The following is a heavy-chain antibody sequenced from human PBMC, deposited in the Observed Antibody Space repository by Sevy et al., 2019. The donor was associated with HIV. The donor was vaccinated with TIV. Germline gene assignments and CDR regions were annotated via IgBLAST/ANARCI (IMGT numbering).Heavy chain of an antibody. Sequence: SDTLSLSCSVSGGSVSSGTYYWSWIRQPPGKGLEWIGHIYKTGSTNYKLSLQSRVTISVDTSTNQLSLRLRSVTAADTAVYYCARVPRGQLWYSGSLGGYYYHMDVWGKGTTVTVS. V-gene: IGHV4-61*01. CDR2: IYKTGST. D-gene: IGHD3-16*01. CDR1: GGSVSSGTYY. J-gene: IGHJ6*03. CDR3: ARVPRGQLWYSGSLGGYYYHMDV.